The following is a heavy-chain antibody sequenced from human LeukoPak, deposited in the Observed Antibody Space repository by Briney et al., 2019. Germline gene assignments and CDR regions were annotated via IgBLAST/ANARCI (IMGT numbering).Heavy chain of an antibody. D-gene: IGHD6-6*01. CDR1: GYTFTGYY. J-gene: IGHJ4*02. CDR3: ARDRGVEYSSAFDY. V-gene: IGHV1-2*02. CDR2: VNPNSGGT. Sequence: ASVKVSCKASGYTFTGYYMHWVRQAPGQGLEWMGWVNPNSGGTNYAQKFQGRATMTRDTSISTAYMELCRLRSDDTAVYYCARDRGVEYSSAFDYWGQGTLVPVSS.